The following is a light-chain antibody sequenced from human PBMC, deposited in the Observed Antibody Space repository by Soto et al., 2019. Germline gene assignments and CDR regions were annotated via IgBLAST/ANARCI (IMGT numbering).Light chain of an antibody. Sequence: IVMSQSPATLSVSTGERATLSCRASQSVSSIYLAWYQQKPGQAPRLLIYGASSRATGIPDRFSGSGSGTDFTLSISRLEPEDFAVYYCQQYSSLWTFGQGTKVDI. CDR1: QSVSSIY. CDR3: QQYSSLWT. V-gene: IGKV3-20*01. CDR2: GAS. J-gene: IGKJ1*01.